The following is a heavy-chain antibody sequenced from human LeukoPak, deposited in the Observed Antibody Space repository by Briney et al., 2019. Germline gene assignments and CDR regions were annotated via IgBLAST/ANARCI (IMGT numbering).Heavy chain of an antibody. V-gene: IGHV1-69*05. D-gene: IGHD2-15*01. CDR1: GGTFSSYA. J-gene: IGHJ3*02. CDR2: IIPIFGTA. CDR3: VRSGYCYGGTCHSGAFDI. Sequence: GASVKVSCKASGGTFSSYAISWVRQAPGQGLEWMGGIIPIFGTANYAQKFQGRITMTTDTSTSTAYMELRSLRSDDTAVYYCVRSGYCYGGTCHSGAFDIWGQGTVVTVSS.